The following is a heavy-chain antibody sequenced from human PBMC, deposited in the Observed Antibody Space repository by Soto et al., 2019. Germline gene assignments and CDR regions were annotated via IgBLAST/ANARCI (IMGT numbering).Heavy chain of an antibody. J-gene: IGHJ5*02. V-gene: IGHV3-23*01. CDR1: GFAFSSYA. Sequence: EVQLLESGGGLVQPGGSLRLSCGASGFAFSSYAMSWVRQAPGKGLKWVSTISDSAGNTYYADSVKGRFTISRDNSQNTLYLQMNSLRAEDTAVYSCAKEINALDWFDPWGQGTLVTVSS. CDR3: AKEINALDWFDP. D-gene: IGHD2-8*01. CDR2: ISDSAGNT.